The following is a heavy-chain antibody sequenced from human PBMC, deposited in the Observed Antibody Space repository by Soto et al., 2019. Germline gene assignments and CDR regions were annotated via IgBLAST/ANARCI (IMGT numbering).Heavy chain of an antibody. CDR2: IYYSGST. CDR3: ARARPYIMITFGGGFPFDY. V-gene: IGHV4-59*01. J-gene: IGHJ4*02. Sequence: QVQLQESGPGLVKPSETLSLTCTVSGGSISRYYWSWIRQPPWKGLEWIGYIYYSGSTNYNPSLKSRVTISVDTSKNQFSLKLSSVTAADTAVYYCARARPYIMITFGGGFPFDYWGQGTLVTVSS. D-gene: IGHD3-16*01. CDR1: GGSISRYY.